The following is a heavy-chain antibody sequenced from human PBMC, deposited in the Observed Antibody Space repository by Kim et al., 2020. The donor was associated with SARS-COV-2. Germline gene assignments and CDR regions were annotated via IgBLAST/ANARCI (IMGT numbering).Heavy chain of an antibody. J-gene: IGHJ4*02. Sequence: SETLSLTCAVSGGSISSGGYSWSWIRQPPGKGLEWIGYIYHSGSTYYNPSLKSRVTISVDRSKNQFSLKLSSVTAADTAVYYCARAPGGYYDYWGQGTLGTVSS. CDR1: GGSISSGGYS. V-gene: IGHV4-30-2*01. CDR2: IYHSGST. CDR3: ARAPGGYYDY. D-gene: IGHD3-22*01.